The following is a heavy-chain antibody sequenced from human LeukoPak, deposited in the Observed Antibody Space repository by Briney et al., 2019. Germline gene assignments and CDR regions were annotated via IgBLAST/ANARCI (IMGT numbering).Heavy chain of an antibody. CDR3: ATLRSWSPDYLDH. J-gene: IGHJ4*02. CDR2: IYSRGST. V-gene: IGHV4-31*03. Sequence: SQTLSLTCNVSGASIGSGPYYWHWIRQRPGKGLEWIGYIYSRGSTYYRPSLESRVTISTDRSKNQFSLRLTSVTAADTAVYYCATLRSWSPDYLDHWGQGTLVTVSS. CDR1: GASIGSGPYY. D-gene: IGHD1-26*01.